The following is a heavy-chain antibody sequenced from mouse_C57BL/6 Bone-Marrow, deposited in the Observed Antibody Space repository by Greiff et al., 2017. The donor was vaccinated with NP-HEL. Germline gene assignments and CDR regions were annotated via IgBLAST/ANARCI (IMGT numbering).Heavy chain of an antibody. D-gene: IGHD1-1*01. CDR3: ARESYYGSSYADYFDY. Sequence: VQRVESGAELAKPGASVKLSCKASGYTFTSYWMHWVKQRPGQGLEWIGYINPSSGYTKYNQKFKDKATLTADKSSSTAYMQLSSLTYEDSAVYYCARESYYGSSYADYFDYWGQGTTLTVSS. CDR1: GYTFTSYW. CDR2: INPSSGYT. V-gene: IGHV1-7*01. J-gene: IGHJ2*01.